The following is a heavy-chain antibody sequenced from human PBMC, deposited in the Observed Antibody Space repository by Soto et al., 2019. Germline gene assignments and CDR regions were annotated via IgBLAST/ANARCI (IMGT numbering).Heavy chain of an antibody. CDR2: IYFAGTT. V-gene: IGHV4-59*08. D-gene: IGHD3-10*01. CDR1: NGSISPNY. CDR3: ARVWGGAFDI. Sequence: SETLSLTCTVSNGSISPNYWSWIRQPPGKGLEWIGYIYFAGTTTYNPSLKSRVTISLDASKNRFSLRLTSVTAADTAVYYCARVWGGAFDIWGQGTMVTVSS. J-gene: IGHJ3*02.